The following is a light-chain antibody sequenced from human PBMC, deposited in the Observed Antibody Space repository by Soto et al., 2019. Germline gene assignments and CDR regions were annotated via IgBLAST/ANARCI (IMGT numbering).Light chain of an antibody. CDR2: DAS. J-gene: IGKJ5*01. Sequence: EIVLTQSPGILSLSAGERASLSFVASQSISSSYLAWYQQKPGQAPRLLIYDASNRATGIPARFSGSGSGTDFTLTISSLEPEDFAVYYCQQRSNWPITFGQGTDWRL. CDR3: QQRSNWPIT. CDR1: QSISSSY. V-gene: IGKV3-11*01.